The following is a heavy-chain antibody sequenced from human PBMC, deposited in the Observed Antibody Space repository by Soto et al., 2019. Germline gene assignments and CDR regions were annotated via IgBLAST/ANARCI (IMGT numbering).Heavy chain of an antibody. CDR3: AISIITIFGVVIVSNWFDP. CDR2: INHSGST. D-gene: IGHD3-3*01. CDR1: GGSFSGYY. J-gene: IGHJ5*02. Sequence: PSETLSLTCAVYGGSFSGYYWSWIRQPPGKGLEWIGEINHSGSTNYNPSLKSRVTISVDTSKNQFSLKLNSVTAADTAVYYCAISIITIFGVVIVSNWFDPWGQGTLVTVSS. V-gene: IGHV4-34*01.